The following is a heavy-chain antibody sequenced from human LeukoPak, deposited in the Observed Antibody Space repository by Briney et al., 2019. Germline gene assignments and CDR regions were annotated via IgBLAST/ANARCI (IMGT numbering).Heavy chain of an antibody. V-gene: IGHV3-23*01. Sequence: GGSLRLSCAASGFTFSSYGMSWVRQAPGKGLEWVSAISGSGGSTYYADSVKGRFTISRDNSKNSLYLQMNSLRAEDTAVYYCARDGYSSSWYALNYYYYMDVWGKGTTVTVSS. CDR1: GFTFSSYG. D-gene: IGHD6-13*01. CDR2: ISGSGGST. CDR3: ARDGYSSSWYALNYYYYMDV. J-gene: IGHJ6*03.